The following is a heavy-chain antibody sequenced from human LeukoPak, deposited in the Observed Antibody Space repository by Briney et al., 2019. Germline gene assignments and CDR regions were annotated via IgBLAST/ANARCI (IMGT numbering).Heavy chain of an antibody. D-gene: IGHD3-10*01. CDR2: IYHSGST. Sequence: SQTLSLTCTVSGGSISSGGYYWSWIRQPPGKGLEWIGYIYHSGSTYYNPSLKSRVTISVDRSKNQFSLKLSSVTAADTAVYYCARDQFYYGSGSYYNGDAFDIWGQGTMVTVSS. CDR3: ARDQFYYGSGSYYNGDAFDI. CDR1: GGSISSGGYY. J-gene: IGHJ3*02. V-gene: IGHV4-30-2*01.